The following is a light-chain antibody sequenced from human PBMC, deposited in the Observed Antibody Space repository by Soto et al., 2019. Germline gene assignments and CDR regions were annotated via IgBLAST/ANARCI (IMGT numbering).Light chain of an antibody. CDR3: QQYGSSPRT. J-gene: IGKJ5*01. CDR2: GAS. Sequence: VLTQSPGTLSLSPGERATLSCRASQSVSSSYLAWYQQKPGQAPRLLIYGASSRATGIPDRFSGSGSGTDFTLTITGLEPEDFAVYYCQQYGSSPRTFGQGTRLEIK. CDR1: QSVSSSY. V-gene: IGKV3-20*01.